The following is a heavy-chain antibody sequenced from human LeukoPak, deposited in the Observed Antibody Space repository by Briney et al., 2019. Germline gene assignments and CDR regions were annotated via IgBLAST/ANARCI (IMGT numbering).Heavy chain of an antibody. CDR3: ARVLYDILTGSYGMDV. CDR2: INPNSGGT. V-gene: IGHV1-2*02. CDR1: GYTFTGYY. Sequence: ASVKDSCKASGYTFTGYYMHWVRQAPGQGLEWMGWINPNSGGTNYAQKFQGRVTMTRDTSISTAYMELSRLRSDDTAVYYCARVLYDILTGSYGMDVWGQGITVTVSS. D-gene: IGHD3-9*01. J-gene: IGHJ6*02.